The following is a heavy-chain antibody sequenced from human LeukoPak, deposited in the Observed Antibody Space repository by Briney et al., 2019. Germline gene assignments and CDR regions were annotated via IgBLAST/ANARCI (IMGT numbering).Heavy chain of an antibody. J-gene: IGHJ4*02. CDR1: GFTFSSSS. CDR3: ARDPVGWCSSSTSCYYY. D-gene: IGHD2-2*01. CDR2: ISSSSSTI. Sequence: GGSLRLSCAASGFTFSSSSMNWVRQAPGKGLEWVSYISSSSSTIYYADSVKGRFTISRDNAKNSLYLQMNSLRAEDTAVYYCARDPVGWCSSSTSCYYYWGQGTPVTVSS. V-gene: IGHV3-48*01.